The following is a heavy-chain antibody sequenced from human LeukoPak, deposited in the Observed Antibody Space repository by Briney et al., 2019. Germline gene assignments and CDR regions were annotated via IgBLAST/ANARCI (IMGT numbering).Heavy chain of an antibody. CDR3: ATEYYDSSSRLAFDI. CDR1: GYTLTELS. D-gene: IGHD3-22*01. V-gene: IGHV1-24*01. J-gene: IGHJ3*02. CDR2: FDPEDGET. Sequence: ASVKVSCKVSGYTLTELSMHWVRQAPGKGLEWMGGFDPEDGETIYAQKFQGRVTMTEDTSTDTAYMELSSLRSEDTAVYYCATEYYDSSSRLAFDIWGQGTMVTVSS.